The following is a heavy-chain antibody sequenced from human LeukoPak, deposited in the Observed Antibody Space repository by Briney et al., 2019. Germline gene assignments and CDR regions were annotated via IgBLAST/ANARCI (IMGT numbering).Heavy chain of an antibody. D-gene: IGHD4/OR15-4a*01. Sequence: SETLSLTCTVSRGSISGYSWSWIRQSPGGGLDWIGYIYYSGDTAYNPSLRSRVTLSVDTSKNQFSLQLRSVTTADTAVYYCVRGPYGASISKWSDPWGQGTQVIVSP. V-gene: IGHV4-59*01. J-gene: IGHJ5*02. CDR2: IYYSGDT. CDR3: VRGPYGASISKWSDP. CDR1: RGSISGYS.